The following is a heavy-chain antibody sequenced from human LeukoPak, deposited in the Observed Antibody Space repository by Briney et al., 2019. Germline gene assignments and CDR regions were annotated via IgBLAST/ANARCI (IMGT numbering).Heavy chain of an antibody. CDR2: IRYDGSNK. J-gene: IGHJ4*02. CDR1: GFTFISYG. Sequence: GGSLRLSCAASGFTFISYGMHWVRQAPGKGLEWVAFIRYDGSNKYYADSVKGRFTISRDNSKNTLYLQMNSLRAEDTAVYYCAKLSYDYGDYLGYWGQGTLVTVSS. D-gene: IGHD4-17*01. V-gene: IGHV3-30*02. CDR3: AKLSYDYGDYLGY.